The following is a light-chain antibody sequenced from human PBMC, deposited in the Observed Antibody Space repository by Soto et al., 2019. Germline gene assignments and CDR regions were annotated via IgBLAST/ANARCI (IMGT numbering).Light chain of an antibody. CDR3: HQRQSWPRT. CDR2: LTS. V-gene: IGKV3-11*01. Sequence: EIVLTQSPAPLSSFPGDRVTLSCRASQAVNTRLAWYQHKPGQAPRLLIYLTSNRAAGIPARFSGSGSETDVTLTISDVEPEEFAGYYCHQRQSWPRTFCQGTKVDI. J-gene: IGKJ1*01. CDR1: QAVNTR.